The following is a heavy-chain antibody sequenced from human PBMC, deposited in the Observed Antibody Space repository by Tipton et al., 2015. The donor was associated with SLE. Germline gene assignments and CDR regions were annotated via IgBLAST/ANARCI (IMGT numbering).Heavy chain of an antibody. J-gene: IGHJ4*02. Sequence: LRLSCTVSGGSISSYYWSWIRQPPGKGLEWIGYIYYSGSTNYNPSLKSRVTISVDTSKNQFSLKLSSVTAADTAVAYCARDLATGASSSAGGVYFDYWGQLTLVTVSS. V-gene: IGHV4-59*01. CDR3: ARDLATGASSSAGGVYFDY. CDR1: GGSISSYY. D-gene: IGHD6-6*01. CDR2: IYYSGST.